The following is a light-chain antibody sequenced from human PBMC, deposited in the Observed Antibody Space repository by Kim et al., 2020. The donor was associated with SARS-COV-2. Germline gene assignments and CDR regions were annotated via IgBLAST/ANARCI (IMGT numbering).Light chain of an antibody. V-gene: IGLV2-8*01. J-gene: IGLJ1*01. Sequence: GQSVTLACTGTSRDVGGYNYVAWYQQHPGKAPKLMVYGVSKRPSGVPDRFAGSKSGNTASLTVSGLQAEDEADYYCSSYAGSNNYVFGTGTKVTVL. CDR3: SSYAGSNNYV. CDR1: SRDVGGYNY. CDR2: GVS.